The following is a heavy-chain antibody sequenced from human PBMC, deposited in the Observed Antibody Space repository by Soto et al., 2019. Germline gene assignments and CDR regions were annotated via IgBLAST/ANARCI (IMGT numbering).Heavy chain of an antibody. CDR1: GGSISEKY. Sequence: SETLSLTCIVSGGSISEKYWNWVRQPPGKGLEWIGLIFANGHTDYNPSLKSRVTMSVDASKNQFSLRLTSMTAADTAVYCVASLAESGLNWLDPWGRGTLVTVSS. D-gene: IGHD2-21*01. CDR3: ASLAESGLNWLDP. CDR2: IFANGHT. V-gene: IGHV4-4*07. J-gene: IGHJ5*02.